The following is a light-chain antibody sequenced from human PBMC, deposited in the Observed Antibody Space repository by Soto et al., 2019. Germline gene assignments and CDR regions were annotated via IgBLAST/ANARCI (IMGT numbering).Light chain of an antibody. CDR1: QSVSSSY. J-gene: IGKJ1*01. V-gene: IGKV3-20*01. CDR2: GAS. CDR3: QQYGSSPWT. Sequence: EIVLTQSPDTLSLSPGERATLSCRASQSVSSSYLAWYQQKPGQAPRLVIHGASRRAPGIPDWFSGSGSGTEFTLTISRLEPEDFAVYYCQQYGSSPWTFGQGTKVEIK.